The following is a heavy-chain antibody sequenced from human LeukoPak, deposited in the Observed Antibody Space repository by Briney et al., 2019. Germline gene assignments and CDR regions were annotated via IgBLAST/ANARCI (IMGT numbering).Heavy chain of an antibody. D-gene: IGHD2-2*01. CDR3: AREVRCSSTSCYDYYYYYMDV. Sequence: ASVKVSCKASGYTFTSYDINWVRQAPGQGLEWMGWMNPNSGNTGYAQKFQGSVTLTRNTSISTAYMELSSLRSEDTAVYYCAREVRCSSTSCYDYYYYYMDVWGKGTTVTVSS. J-gene: IGHJ6*03. V-gene: IGHV1-8*01. CDR1: GYTFTSYD. CDR2: MNPNSGNT.